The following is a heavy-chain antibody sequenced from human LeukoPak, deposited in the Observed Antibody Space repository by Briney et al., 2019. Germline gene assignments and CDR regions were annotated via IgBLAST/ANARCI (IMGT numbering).Heavy chain of an antibody. Sequence: GGSLRLSCAASGLTFSNYWMHWVRQAPGEALMRVSRIKSDGSSTTYADSVKGRFTISRDNAKNTLYLQMNSLRAEDTAVYYCSRDSLSSCGGDCYSGLDVWGQGTTVTVSS. J-gene: IGHJ6*02. D-gene: IGHD2-21*02. CDR1: GLTFSNYW. V-gene: IGHV3-74*01. CDR3: SRDSLSSCGGDCYSGLDV. CDR2: IKSDGSST.